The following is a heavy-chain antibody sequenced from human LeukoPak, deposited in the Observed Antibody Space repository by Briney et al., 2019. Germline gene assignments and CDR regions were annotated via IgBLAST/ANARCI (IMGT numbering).Heavy chain of an antibody. CDR2: IYTSGST. CDR3: ATAPMIAAAGTGAFDI. CDR1: GGSISNYY. V-gene: IGHV4-4*07. J-gene: IGHJ3*02. Sequence: PSETLSLTCTVSGGSISNYYWNWIRQPAGKGLEWIGRIYTSGSTNYNPSLKGRITLSVDTSKNQFSLKVSSVTAADTAVYYCATAPMIAAAGTGAFDIWGQGTMVTVSS. D-gene: IGHD6-13*01.